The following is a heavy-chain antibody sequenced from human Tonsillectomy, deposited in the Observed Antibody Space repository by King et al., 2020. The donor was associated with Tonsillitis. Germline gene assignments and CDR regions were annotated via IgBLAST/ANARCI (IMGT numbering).Heavy chain of an antibody. D-gene: IGHD3-22*01. CDR2: IYYSGST. Sequence: LQLQESGPGLVKPSETLSLTCTVSGGSISSSSYDWGWIRQPPGKGLEWIGSIYYSGSTYYNPSLKSRVTISADTSKKQFSLKLSSVTAADTAVYYCASLNSNGYYYSEYNWFDPWGQGTLVTVSS. V-gene: IGHV4-39*01. J-gene: IGHJ5*02. CDR3: ASLNSNGYYYSEYNWFDP. CDR1: GGSISSSSYD.